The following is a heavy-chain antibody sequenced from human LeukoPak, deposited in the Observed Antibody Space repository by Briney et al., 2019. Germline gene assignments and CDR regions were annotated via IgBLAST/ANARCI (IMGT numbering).Heavy chain of an antibody. J-gene: IGHJ6*02. V-gene: IGHV3-11*01. CDR1: GFTFSDYY. Sequence: GGSLRLSCAASGFTFSDYYMSWIRQAPGKGLEWVSYISNSGSTIYYADSVKGRFTISRDNAKNSLYLQMNSLRAEDTAVYYCARVPRATYYYYGMDVWGQGTTVTVPS. CDR3: ARVPRATYYYYGMDV. CDR2: ISNSGSTI.